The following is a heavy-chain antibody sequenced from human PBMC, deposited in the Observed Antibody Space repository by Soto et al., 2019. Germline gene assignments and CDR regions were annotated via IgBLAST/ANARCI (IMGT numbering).Heavy chain of an antibody. CDR2: INHSGST. D-gene: IGHD3-10*01. J-gene: IGHJ3*02. CDR1: GGSFSGYY. Sequence: QVQLQQWGAGLLKPSETLSLTCAVYGGSFSGYYWSWIRQPPGKGLEWIGEINHSGSTNYNPSLKSRVTISVDTSKNQFSLKLSSVTAADTAVYYCARVGPPDSGSYYKHGDAFDIWGQGTMVTVSS. CDR3: ARVGPPDSGSYYKHGDAFDI. V-gene: IGHV4-34*01.